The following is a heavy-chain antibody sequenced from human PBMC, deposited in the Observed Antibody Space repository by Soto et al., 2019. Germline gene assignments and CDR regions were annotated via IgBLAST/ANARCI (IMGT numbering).Heavy chain of an antibody. CDR1: GFTFNIYA. CDR2: IRGSGGST. J-gene: IGHJ4*02. D-gene: IGHD6-6*01. V-gene: IGHV3-23*01. CDR3: AKVEYSSSYGIDY. Sequence: EVQLLESGGGLVQPGGSLRLSCAASGFTFNIYALSWVSQAPGKGLEWVSAIRGSGGSTFYADSVKGRFTISRDNSKNTLYLQMNSLRAEDTAVYYCAKVEYSSSYGIDYWGQGTLVTVSS.